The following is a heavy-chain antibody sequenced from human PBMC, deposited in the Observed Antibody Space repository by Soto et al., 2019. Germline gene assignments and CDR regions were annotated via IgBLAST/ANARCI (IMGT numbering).Heavy chain of an antibody. CDR1: GFTFSDYG. Sequence: QVQLVESGGGVVQPGRSLRVSCAASGFTFSDYGIYWVRQAPGKGLEWVALISYDGNNREYGDSVKGRFTSSRDNSKNTLYLQMNSLRVEDTAVYYCTFGDNSFDYWGQGTLVTVSS. J-gene: IGHJ4*02. CDR3: TFGDNSFDY. D-gene: IGHD1-20*01. CDR2: ISYDGNNR. V-gene: IGHV3-30*03.